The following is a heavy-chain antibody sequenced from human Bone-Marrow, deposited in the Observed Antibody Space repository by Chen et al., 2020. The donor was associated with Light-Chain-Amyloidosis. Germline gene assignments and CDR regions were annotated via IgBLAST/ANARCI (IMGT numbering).Heavy chain of an antibody. CDR2: IYSGGST. Sequence: EVQAVESGGGFIQPRGSLILSCAASGFTVSSNYMSWVRQAPGKGLEWVSVIYSGGSTYYADSVKGRFTISRDNSKNTLYLQMNSLRAEDTAVYYCARLGYCSGGSCDSYAFDIWGQGTMVTVSS. J-gene: IGHJ3*02. CDR3: ARLGYCSGGSCDSYAFDI. V-gene: IGHV3-53*01. CDR1: GFTVSSNY. D-gene: IGHD2-15*01.